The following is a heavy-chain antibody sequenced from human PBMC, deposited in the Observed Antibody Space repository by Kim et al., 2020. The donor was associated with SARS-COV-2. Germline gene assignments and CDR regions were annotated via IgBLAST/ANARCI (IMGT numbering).Heavy chain of an antibody. D-gene: IGHD3-10*01. CDR2: IYSGGST. V-gene: IGHV3-53*01. J-gene: IGHJ4*02. CDR3: ATHGSGKNTNFDY. CDR1: GFTVSSNY. Sequence: GGSLRLSCAASGFTVSSNYMSWVRQAPGKGLEWVSVIYSGGSTYYADSVKGRFTISRDNSKNTLYLQMNSLRAEDTAVYYCATHGSGKNTNFDYWGQGTLVTVSS.